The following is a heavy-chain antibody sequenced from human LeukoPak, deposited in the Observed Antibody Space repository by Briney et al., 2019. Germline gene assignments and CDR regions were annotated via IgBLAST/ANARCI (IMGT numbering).Heavy chain of an antibody. J-gene: IGHJ4*02. D-gene: IGHD3-22*01. CDR3: ATGGYDSSGYYSASFDY. Sequence: SQTLSLTCTVSGGSISSGGHYWSWIRQHPGKGLEWIGYIYYSGSTYYNPSLKSRVTISVDTSKNQFSLKLSSVTAADTAVYYCATGGYDSSGYYSASFDYWGQGTLVTVSS. CDR2: IYYSGST. V-gene: IGHV4-31*03. CDR1: GGSISSGGHY.